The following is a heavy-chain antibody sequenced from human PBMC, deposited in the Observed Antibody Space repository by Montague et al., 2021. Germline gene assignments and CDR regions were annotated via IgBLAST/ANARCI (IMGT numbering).Heavy chain of an antibody. V-gene: IGHV4-59*01. J-gene: IGHJ4*02. CDR1: GDSINFYY. CDR3: ARKGTNWDY. CDR2: VYYTGTT. Sequence: ETLSLTCTVSGDSINFYYWSWIRQPPGKGLEWIGYVYYTGTTNYNPSLKSRVTVSVDTSRNQFFLNVNSVTAADTAVYYCARKGTNWDYWGQGTLVTVSS. D-gene: IGHD2-8*01.